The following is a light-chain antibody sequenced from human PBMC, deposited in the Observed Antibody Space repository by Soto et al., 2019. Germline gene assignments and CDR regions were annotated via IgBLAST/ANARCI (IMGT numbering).Light chain of an antibody. J-gene: IGKJ5*01. V-gene: IGKV3-15*01. Sequence: EIVMTQSPATLSVSPGERATLSCRASQSVSSNLAWYQQKPGRAPRLLIYGASTRATGIPDRFSGSGSGTEFTLTISRLQSEDFAVYYCQQYNNWPPITFGQGTRLEIK. CDR1: QSVSSN. CDR2: GAS. CDR3: QQYNNWPPIT.